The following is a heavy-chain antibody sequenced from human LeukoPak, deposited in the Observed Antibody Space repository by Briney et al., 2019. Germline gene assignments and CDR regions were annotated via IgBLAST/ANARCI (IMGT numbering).Heavy chain of an antibody. J-gene: IGHJ3*02. Sequence: ASETLSLTCTVSGGSISSSSYYWGWIRQPPGKGLEWIASIYDGRTTYYNPSLKSRLTISVDTSKNQFSLKLTSVTAADTAVYYCARPYHYDSGSRGTAFDIWGQGTMVTVSS. CDR1: GGSISSSSYY. D-gene: IGHD3-10*01. CDR3: ARPYHYDSGSRGTAFDI. V-gene: IGHV4-39*01. CDR2: IYDGRTT.